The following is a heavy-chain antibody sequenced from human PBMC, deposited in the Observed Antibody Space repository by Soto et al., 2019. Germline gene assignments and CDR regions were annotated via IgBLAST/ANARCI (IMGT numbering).Heavy chain of an antibody. D-gene: IGHD2-2*03. Sequence: SETLSLTCTVSGGSISSGDYYWSWIRQPPGKGLEWIGYIYYSGSTYYNPSLKSRVTISVDTSKNQFSLKLSSVTAADTAVYYCARLNGYCVGTSCHGYYGMDVWGQGTTVTVSS. CDR2: IYYSGST. CDR3: ARLNGYCVGTSCHGYYGMDV. V-gene: IGHV4-30-4*01. CDR1: GGSISSGDYY. J-gene: IGHJ6*02.